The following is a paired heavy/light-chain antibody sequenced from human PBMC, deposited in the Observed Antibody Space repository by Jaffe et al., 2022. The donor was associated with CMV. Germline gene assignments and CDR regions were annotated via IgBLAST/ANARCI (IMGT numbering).Heavy chain of an antibody. CDR1: GGTFSSYA. Sequence: QVQLVQSGAEVKKPGSSVKVSCKASGGTFSSYAISWVRQAPGQGLEWMGGIIPIFGTANYAQKFQGRVTITADESTSTAYMELSSLRSEDTAVYYCARGVHSSGWYLDAFDIWGQGTMVTVSS. CDR3: ARGVHSSGWYLDAFDI. D-gene: IGHD6-19*01. V-gene: IGHV1-69*01. CDR2: IIPIFGTA. J-gene: IGHJ3*02.
Light chain of an antibody. V-gene: IGKV3-15*01. Sequence: EIVMTQSPATLSVSPGERATLSCRASQSVSSNLAWYQQKPGQAPRLLIYGASTRATGIPARFSGSGSGTEFTLTISSLQSEDFAVYYCQQYNNWPGVTWAFGQGTKVEIK. CDR1: QSVSSN. J-gene: IGKJ1*01. CDR2: GAS. CDR3: QQYNNWPGVTWA.